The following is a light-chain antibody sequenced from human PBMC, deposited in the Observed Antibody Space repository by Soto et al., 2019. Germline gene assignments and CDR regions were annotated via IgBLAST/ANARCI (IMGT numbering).Light chain of an antibody. J-gene: IGKJ1*01. V-gene: IGKV2-28*01. CDR3: MHARHPPWT. Sequence: DIVMTQSPLSLPVTPGEPASISCRSSQSLLHSNGYNYLDWYLQKPGQSPQLLIYLGSNRASGVPDRFSGSGSGTDFTLKISRVEAEDFGIYYCMHARHPPWTFGQGTKVDIK. CDR1: QSLLHSNGYNY. CDR2: LGS.